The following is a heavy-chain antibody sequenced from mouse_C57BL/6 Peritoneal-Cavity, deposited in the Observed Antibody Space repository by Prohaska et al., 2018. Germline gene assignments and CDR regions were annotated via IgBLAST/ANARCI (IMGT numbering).Heavy chain of an antibody. CDR2: INPYNGGT. CDR1: GYTFTDYY. V-gene: IGHV1-19*01. Sequence: VQLQQSGPVLVKPGASVKMSCKASGYTFTDYYMNWVKQSHGKSLEWIGVINPYNGGTSYNQKFKGKATVTVDKSSSTAYMELNSLTSEDSAVYYCASYYGSSHFDYWGQGTTLTVSS. D-gene: IGHD1-1*01. CDR3: ASYYGSSHFDY. J-gene: IGHJ2*01.